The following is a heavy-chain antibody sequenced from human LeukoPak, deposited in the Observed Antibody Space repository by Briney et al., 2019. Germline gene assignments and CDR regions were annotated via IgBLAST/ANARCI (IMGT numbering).Heavy chain of an antibody. V-gene: IGHV3-30*02. Sequence: GGSLRLSCATSGFTFSNFGMNWVRQAPGKGLQWVAFISYDGKDKYYSDSVKGRITISRDNSKSTLYVQMDSLRTEDTAVYYCAKDKRAVAGYYFDYWGQGTLVTVSS. J-gene: IGHJ4*02. CDR2: ISYDGKDK. CDR1: GFTFSNFG. D-gene: IGHD6-19*01. CDR3: AKDKRAVAGYYFDY.